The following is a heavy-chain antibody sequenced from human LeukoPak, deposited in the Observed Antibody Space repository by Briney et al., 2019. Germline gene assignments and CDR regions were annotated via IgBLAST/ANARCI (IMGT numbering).Heavy chain of an antibody. CDR3: ARGMYSSSWYGIDY. J-gene: IGHJ4*02. CDR2: INHSGST. CDR1: GGSFSGYY. D-gene: IGHD6-13*01. V-gene: IGHV4-34*01. Sequence: SETLSLTCAVYGGSFSGYYWSWIRQPPGKGLEWIGEINHSGSTNYNPSLKSRVTISVDTSKNQFSLKLSSVTAADTAVYYCARGMYSSSWYGIDYWGQGTLATVSS.